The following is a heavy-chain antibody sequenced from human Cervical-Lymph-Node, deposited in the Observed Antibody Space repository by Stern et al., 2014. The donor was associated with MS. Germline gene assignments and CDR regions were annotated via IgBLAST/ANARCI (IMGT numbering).Heavy chain of an antibody. Sequence: VQLVESGTKMQKPGASVKVSCKASGYTFTAFFIHWVRQVPGQGLEWMGRLNPNSDEPTYSQTFQHSGTLTTDTSIGKAYLELSRLTSADTAVYYCAREATRIVVGIDYWGQGTQVTVSS. CDR2: LNPNSDEP. V-gene: IGHV1-2*06. D-gene: IGHD3-22*01. J-gene: IGHJ4*02. CDR3: AREATRIVVGIDY. CDR1: GYTFTAFF.